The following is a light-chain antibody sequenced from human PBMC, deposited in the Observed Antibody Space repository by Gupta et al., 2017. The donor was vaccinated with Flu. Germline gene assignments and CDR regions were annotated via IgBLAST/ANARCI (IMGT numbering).Light chain of an antibody. Sequence: ELVMTQSPATLSVSPGERATLSCRASQSVSSNLAWYQQKPGQAPRLLIYGASTRATGIPARFSGSWSGTEFTLTISILHSEDFAVYYCQHYNYWPPWTFGPGTKVEIK. J-gene: IGKJ1*01. CDR1: QSVSSN. V-gene: IGKV3-15*01. CDR3: QHYNYWPPWT. CDR2: GAS.